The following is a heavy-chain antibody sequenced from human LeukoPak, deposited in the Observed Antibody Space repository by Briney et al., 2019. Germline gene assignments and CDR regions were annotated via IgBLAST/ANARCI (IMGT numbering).Heavy chain of an antibody. Sequence: GGSLRLSCAASGLTFSDYYMSWIRQAPGKGLKWVSYISSSGSTIYYADSVKGRFTISRDNAKNSLYLQMNSLRAEDTAVYYCARGKQLGNFDYWGQGTLVTVSS. V-gene: IGHV3-11*04. CDR3: ARGKQLGNFDY. CDR2: ISSSGSTI. D-gene: IGHD6-13*01. J-gene: IGHJ4*02. CDR1: GLTFSDYY.